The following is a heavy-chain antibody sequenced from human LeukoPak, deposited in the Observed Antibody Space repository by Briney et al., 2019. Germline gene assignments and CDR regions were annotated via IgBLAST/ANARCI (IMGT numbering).Heavy chain of an antibody. D-gene: IGHD3-3*01. CDR3: ARRTDFRSGFVY. CDR1: GGSISSYY. Sequence: SETLSLTCTVSGGSISSYYWSWIRQPPGKGLEWIGYIYYSGNTNYNPSLKSRVTISLDTSRNQFSLKLSSVTAADTAVYYCARRTDFRSGFVYWGQGILVTVSS. CDR2: IYYSGNT. V-gene: IGHV4-59*08. J-gene: IGHJ4*02.